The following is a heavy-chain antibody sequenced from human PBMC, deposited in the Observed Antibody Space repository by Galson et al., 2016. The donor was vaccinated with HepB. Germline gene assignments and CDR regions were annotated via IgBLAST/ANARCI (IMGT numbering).Heavy chain of an antibody. CDR1: GFTFGDYP. Sequence: SLRLSCAASGFTFGDYPMHWLRQAPGKGLEWVSGISWNGGGIGYAASVKGRITISRDNAKNSLYLQMNSRRAEETALYYCGKEIKPIFYGSGRSGFSLVDHWGQGTLVTVSS. J-gene: IGHJ4*02. CDR2: ISWNGGGI. D-gene: IGHD3-10*01. V-gene: IGHV3-9*01. CDR3: GKEIKPIFYGSGRSGFSLVDH.